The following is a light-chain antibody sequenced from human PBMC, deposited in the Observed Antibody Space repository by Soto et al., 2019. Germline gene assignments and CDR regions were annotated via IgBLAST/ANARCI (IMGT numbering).Light chain of an antibody. V-gene: IGKV1-9*01. Sequence: DIQLTQSPSFLSASVGDRVSITCRASQGISMFLSWYHQKPGKDPKLLIYAASILQSGVPSRFRGSGSGTDFTLTISRLQPEDFATYFCQQLNSYPLTFGGGTKVDIK. CDR1: QGISMF. J-gene: IGKJ4*01. CDR2: AAS. CDR3: QQLNSYPLT.